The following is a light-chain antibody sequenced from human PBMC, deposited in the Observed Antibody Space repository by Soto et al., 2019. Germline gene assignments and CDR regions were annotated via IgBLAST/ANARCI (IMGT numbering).Light chain of an antibody. V-gene: IGLV2-14*01. CDR1: SSDVGGYDY. CDR3: TSFTSSNTWV. CDR2: EVS. Sequence: QSALTQPASVSGSPGQSITISCTGTSSDVGGYDYVSWYQQHPGKAPKLMIYEVSNRPSGVSNRFSGSKSGNTASLTISGLQAEDEADDYCTSFTSSNTWVFGTGTKLTVL. J-gene: IGLJ3*02.